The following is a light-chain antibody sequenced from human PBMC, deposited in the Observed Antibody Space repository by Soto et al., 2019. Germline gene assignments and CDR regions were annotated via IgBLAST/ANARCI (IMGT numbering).Light chain of an antibody. CDR1: QSVSSN. CDR3: QQYNNWPPAT. J-gene: IGKJ1*01. V-gene: IGKV3-15*01. Sequence: DIGLTQSPGALSLSPGERATISCRASQSVSSNLAWYQQKPGQTLRHLMYGASTRVTGIPARFSGSGSGTEFTLTTSSLLSEDVAVYYCQQYNNWPPATFGQGTKVDI. CDR2: GAS.